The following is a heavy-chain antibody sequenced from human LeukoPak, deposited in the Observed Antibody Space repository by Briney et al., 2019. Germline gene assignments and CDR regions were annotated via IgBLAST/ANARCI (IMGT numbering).Heavy chain of an antibody. CDR3: ARQRSFYDFGNYYYYMDV. Sequence: KASETLSLTCTVSDGSISSSSYYWGWIRQPPGKGLEWIGSIYYSGSTYYNPSLKSRVTISVDTSKNQFSLKLSSVTAADTAVYYCARQRSFYDFGNYYYYMDVWGKGTTVTVSS. CDR2: IYYSGST. CDR1: DGSISSSSYY. D-gene: IGHD3-3*01. J-gene: IGHJ6*03. V-gene: IGHV4-39*01.